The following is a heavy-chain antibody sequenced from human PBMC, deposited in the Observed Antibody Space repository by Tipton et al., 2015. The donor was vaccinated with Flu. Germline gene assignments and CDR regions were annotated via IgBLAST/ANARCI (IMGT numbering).Heavy chain of an antibody. CDR2: ISAYNGNT. CDR1: GYTFASYD. CDR3: ARGSGYDFWSLKYGHFDY. J-gene: IGHJ4*02. D-gene: IGHD3-3*01. Sequence: QLVQSGAEVKKPGASVKVSCKASGYTFASYDINWVRQAPGQGLEWMGWISAYNGNTNYAQKLQGRVTMTTDTSTSTAYMELRSLRSDDTAVYYCARGSGYDFWSLKYGHFDYWGQGTLVTVSS. V-gene: IGHV1-18*01.